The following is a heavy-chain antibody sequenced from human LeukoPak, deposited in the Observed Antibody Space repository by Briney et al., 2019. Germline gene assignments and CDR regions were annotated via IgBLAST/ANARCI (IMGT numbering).Heavy chain of an antibody. CDR3: ARINSSGWSPGDY. CDR1: GGSISSGGYS. Sequence: PSETLSLTCAVSGGSISSGGYSWSWIRQPPGKGLEWIGYIYHSGSTYYNPSLKSRVTISVDRSKNQFSLKLSSVTAADTAVYYCARINSSGWSPGDYWGQGTLVTVPS. D-gene: IGHD6-19*01. CDR2: IYHSGST. J-gene: IGHJ4*02. V-gene: IGHV4-30-2*01.